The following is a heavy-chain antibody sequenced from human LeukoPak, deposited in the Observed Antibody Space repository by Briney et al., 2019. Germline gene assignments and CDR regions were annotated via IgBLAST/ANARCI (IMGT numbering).Heavy chain of an antibody. CDR1: GGGSSSYA. CDR3: ARDALRTGYLAGYYYYMDV. Sequence: GASVKVSCKASGGGSSSYAIIWVRQAPGQGLEWMGRIIPIFGTANYAQKFQGRVTITTDESTSTAYMELSSLRSEDTAVYYCARDALRTGYLAGYYYYMDVWGKGTTVTVSS. D-gene: IGHD3/OR15-3a*01. CDR2: IIPIFGTA. J-gene: IGHJ6*03. V-gene: IGHV1-69*05.